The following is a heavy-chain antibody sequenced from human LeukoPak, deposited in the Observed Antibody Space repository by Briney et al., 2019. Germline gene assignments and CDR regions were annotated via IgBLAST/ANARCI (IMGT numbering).Heavy chain of an antibody. CDR3: ARVIDYYDSSGYHQPFDY. J-gene: IGHJ4*02. V-gene: IGHV3-21*01. Sequence: GGSLRLSCAASGFTFSSYSMNWVRQAPGKGLEWVSFISSSSSYIYYADSVKGRFTISRDNAKNSLYLQMNSLRAEDTAVYYCARVIDYYDSSGYHQPFDYWGQGTLVTVSS. CDR2: ISSSSSYI. CDR1: GFTFSSYS. D-gene: IGHD3-22*01.